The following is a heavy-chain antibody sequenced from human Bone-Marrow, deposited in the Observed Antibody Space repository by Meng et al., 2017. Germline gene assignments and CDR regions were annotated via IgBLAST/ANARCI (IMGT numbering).Heavy chain of an antibody. J-gene: IGHJ4*02. CDR1: DYTSASYG. CDR2: FVSNADT. Sequence: QAQLLQSGAEVKKPGASVWVSCKASDYTSASYGVSGFRQAPGQGLEWMGWFVSNADTYPAQKFQGIITMTRDTHTSTDFMELRSLRFDDTAVYYCARGTPGRSYSDYWGQGTLVTVSS. V-gene: IGHV1-18*01. D-gene: IGHD3-10*01. CDR3: ARGTPGRSYSDY.